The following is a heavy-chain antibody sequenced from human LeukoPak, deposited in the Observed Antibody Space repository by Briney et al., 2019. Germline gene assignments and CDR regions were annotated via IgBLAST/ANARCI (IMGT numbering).Heavy chain of an antibody. CDR2: INSDGSSI. CDR3: ARADDYGDYPSY. Sequence: PGGSLRLSCAASGFTFSSYWMHWVRQAPGKGLVWVSRINSDGSSISYADSVKGRFTISRDNAKNTLYLQMNSLRAEDTAVYYCARADDYGDYPSYWGQGTLVTVSS. J-gene: IGHJ4*02. D-gene: IGHD4-17*01. CDR1: GFTFSSYW. V-gene: IGHV3-74*01.